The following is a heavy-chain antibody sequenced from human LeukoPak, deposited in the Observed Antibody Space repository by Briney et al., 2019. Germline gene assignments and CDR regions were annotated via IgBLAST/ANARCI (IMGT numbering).Heavy chain of an antibody. V-gene: IGHV3-9*01. J-gene: IGHJ4*02. CDR2: ISWNSGSI. CDR1: GFTFDDYA. CDR3: AKDSVYYYDSSGYSALFDY. D-gene: IGHD3-22*01. Sequence: GRSLRLSCAASGFTFDDYAMHWVRQAPGKGLEWASGISWNSGSIGYADSVKGRFTISRDNAKNSLYLQMNSLRAEDTALYYCAKDSVYYYDSSGYSALFDYWGQGTLVTVSS.